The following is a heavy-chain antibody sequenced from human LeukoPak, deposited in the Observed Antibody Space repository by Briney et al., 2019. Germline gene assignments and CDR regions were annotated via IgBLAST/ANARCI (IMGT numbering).Heavy chain of an antibody. CDR1: GVTLRNNF. J-gene: IGHJ4*02. Sequence: GGSLRLACSASGVTLRNNFMTWVRQTPGKGLEWVSTIYSGGNPYYADSVKGRFTISRDNAKNTLYLQMTSLRPEDTAVYYCARAQAPGLATAQFDSWGQGTLVTV. CDR3: ARAQAPGLATAQFDS. V-gene: IGHV3-66*02. CDR2: IYSGGNP. D-gene: IGHD3-16*01.